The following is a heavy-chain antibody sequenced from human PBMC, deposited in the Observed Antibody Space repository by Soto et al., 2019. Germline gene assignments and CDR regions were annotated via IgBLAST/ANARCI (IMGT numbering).Heavy chain of an antibody. J-gene: IGHJ5*02. V-gene: IGHV3-9*01. D-gene: IGHD1-1*01. Sequence: EVQLVESGGGLVQPGRSLRLSCAASGFTFDDYAMHWVRQAPGKGLEWVSGISWNSGSIGYADSVKGRFTISRDNAKNSLYLQMNSLRAEDTALYYCAKDIRAHWRRGDNWFDPWGQGTLVTVSS. CDR2: ISWNSGSI. CDR1: GFTFDDYA. CDR3: AKDIRAHWRRGDNWFDP.